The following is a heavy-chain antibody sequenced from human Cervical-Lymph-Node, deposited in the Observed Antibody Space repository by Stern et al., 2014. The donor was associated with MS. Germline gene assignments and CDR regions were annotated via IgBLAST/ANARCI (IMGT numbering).Heavy chain of an antibody. J-gene: IGHJ3*02. Sequence: QLQLQESGPGLVKPSQTLSLTCAISGDSVSSNRATWSWIRQSPSRGLEWLGRTYHRSRWYYDYAISVKSRVNLSPDTSNNQFSLRLDSVTPEDTAVYYCARDVSSSPDAFDTWGLGTMVIVSS. CDR3: ARDVSSSPDAFDT. V-gene: IGHV6-1*01. CDR2: TYHRSRWYY. CDR1: GDSVSSNRAT. D-gene: IGHD6-6*01.